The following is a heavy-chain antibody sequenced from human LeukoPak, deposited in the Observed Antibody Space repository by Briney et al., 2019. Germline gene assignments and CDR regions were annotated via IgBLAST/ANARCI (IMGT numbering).Heavy chain of an antibody. CDR3: ARVWVTMVRGVISGGWFDP. V-gene: IGHV1-69*05. Sequence: SVKVSCKASGGTFNSYAISWVRQAPGQGLEWMGGIIPIFGTANYAQKFQGRVTITTDESTSTAYMELSSLRSEDTAVYYCARVWVTMVRGVISGGWFDPWGQGTLVTVSS. J-gene: IGHJ5*02. D-gene: IGHD3-10*01. CDR1: GGTFNSYA. CDR2: IIPIFGTA.